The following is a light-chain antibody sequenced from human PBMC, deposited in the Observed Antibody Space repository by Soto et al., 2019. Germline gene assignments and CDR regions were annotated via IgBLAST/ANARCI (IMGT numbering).Light chain of an antibody. CDR2: EVS. CDR1: SSDVGGYNY. CDR3: SSYAGSNNYV. V-gene: IGLV2-8*01. J-gene: IGLJ1*01. Sequence: QSVLTQPPSASGSPGQSVTISCTGSSSDVGGYNYVSWYQQHPGKAPKLIIYEVSKRPSGVPDRFSGSKSGNTASLTVSGLQAEDEVDYYRSSYAGSNNYVFGTGTKLTVL.